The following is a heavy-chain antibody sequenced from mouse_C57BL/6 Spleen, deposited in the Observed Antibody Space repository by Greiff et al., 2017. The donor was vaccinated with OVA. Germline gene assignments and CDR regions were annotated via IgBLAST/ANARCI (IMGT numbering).Heavy chain of an antibody. Sequence: EVQRVESGGGLVQPKGSLKLSCAASGFSFNTYAMNWVRQAPGKGLDWVARISSKSNNYATYYADSVKDRYTISREDTEDMLYLKMNNEKTEDTAMYYCVVAEGYWGQGTTLTVSS. CDR3: VVAEGY. CDR1: GFSFNTYA. CDR2: ISSKSNNYAT. V-gene: IGHV10-1*01. D-gene: IGHD1-1*01. J-gene: IGHJ2*01.